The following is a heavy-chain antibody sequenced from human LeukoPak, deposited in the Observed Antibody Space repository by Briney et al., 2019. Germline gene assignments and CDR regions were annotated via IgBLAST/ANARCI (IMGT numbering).Heavy chain of an antibody. CDR1: GYTFTGYY. Sequence: GASVKVSCKASGYTFTGYYMHWVRQAPGQGLEWMGWINPNSGGTNYAQKFQGRVTMTRDTSISTAYMELSRLRSDDTAVYYCARAKVVAATVDLGIDYWGQGTLVTVSS. V-gene: IGHV1-2*02. CDR2: INPNSGGT. J-gene: IGHJ4*02. CDR3: ARAKVVAATVDLGIDY. D-gene: IGHD2-15*01.